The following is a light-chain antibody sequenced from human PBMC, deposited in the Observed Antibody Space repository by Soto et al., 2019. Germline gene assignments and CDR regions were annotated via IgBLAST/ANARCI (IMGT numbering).Light chain of an antibody. CDR3: QQYGSTPLT. CDR2: AAS. Sequence: EIVLTQSPGTLSLSAGERATLSCRASQSISNNNLAWYQQKPGQAPRLLIYAASSTATGIPTRFSGSGSGTDFTLTISRLEPEDFAVYSCQQYGSTPLTFGGGTRVEIK. V-gene: IGKV3-20*01. J-gene: IGKJ4*01. CDR1: QSISNNN.